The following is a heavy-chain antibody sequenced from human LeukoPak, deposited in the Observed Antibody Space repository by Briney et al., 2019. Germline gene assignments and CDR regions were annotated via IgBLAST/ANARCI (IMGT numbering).Heavy chain of an antibody. D-gene: IGHD3-10*01. J-gene: IGHJ6*02. V-gene: IGHV3-30*18. CDR1: GFTFSSYG. CDR2: ISYDGSNK. Sequence: GGSLRLSCAASGFTFSSYGMHWVRQAPGKGLEWVAVISYDGSNKYYADSVKGRFTVSRDNSKNTLYLQMNSLRAEDTAVYYCAKGGGGSGSGSPYYYYYGMDVWGQGTTVTVSS. CDR3: AKGGGGSGSGSPYYYYYGMDV.